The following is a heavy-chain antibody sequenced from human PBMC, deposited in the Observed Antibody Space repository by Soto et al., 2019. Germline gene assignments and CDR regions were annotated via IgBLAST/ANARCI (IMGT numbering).Heavy chain of an antibody. Sequence: PGGSLRLSCAASGFTFGSYRMIWVRQAPGKGLEWVSDISSTSTTIYYADSVQGRFTFSRDNSKNTLYLQMNSLRAEDTAIYYCAKRENAAVPRLSYYYMDVWGKGTTVTVSS. V-gene: IGHV3-48*01. CDR3: AKRENAAVPRLSYYYMDV. J-gene: IGHJ6*03. D-gene: IGHD6-25*01. CDR2: ISSTSTTI. CDR1: GFTFGSYR.